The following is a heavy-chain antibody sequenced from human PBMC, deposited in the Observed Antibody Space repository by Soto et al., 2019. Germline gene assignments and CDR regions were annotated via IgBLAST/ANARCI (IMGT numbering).Heavy chain of an antibody. D-gene: IGHD6-6*01. Sequence: QVQLVESGGGVVQPGRSLRLSCAASGFTFSSYGMHWVRQAPGKGLEWVAVIWYDGSNKYYADSVKGRFTISRDNSKNTLYLQMNSLRAEDTAVYYCARVELVVPDGMDVWGQGTTVTVSS. CDR2: IWYDGSNK. CDR3: ARVELVVPDGMDV. CDR1: GFTFSSYG. J-gene: IGHJ6*02. V-gene: IGHV3-33*01.